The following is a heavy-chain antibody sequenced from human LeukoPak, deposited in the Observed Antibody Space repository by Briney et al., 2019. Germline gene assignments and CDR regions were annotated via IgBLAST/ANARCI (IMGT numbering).Heavy chain of an antibody. CDR2: ISGSGGST. CDR1: GFTFDDYG. J-gene: IGHJ4*02. V-gene: IGHV3-23*01. CDR3: AKGFAILLWFGELRGFDY. Sequence: GGSLRLSCAASGFTFDDYGMSWVRQAPGKGLEWVSAISGSGGSTYYADSVKGRFTISRDNSKNTLYLQMNSLRAEDTAVYYCAKGFAILLWFGELRGFDYWGQGTLVTVSS. D-gene: IGHD3-10*01.